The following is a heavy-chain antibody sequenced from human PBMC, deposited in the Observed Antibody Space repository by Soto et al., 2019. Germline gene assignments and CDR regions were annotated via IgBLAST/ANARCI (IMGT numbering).Heavy chain of an antibody. Sequence: QVQLQESGPGLVTPSETLSLTCTVSGGTVSSGGYYWSWIRQPPGKGLEWIWYISSRGSANYNPSLKSRITISVDTSKNQFSLKLTSVTAADTAVYYCAMAGNYRYFDAWGQGTLVTVSS. V-gene: IGHV4-61*08. CDR1: GGTVSSGGYY. J-gene: IGHJ4*02. CDR2: ISSRGSA. D-gene: IGHD1-7*01. CDR3: AMAGNYRYFDA.